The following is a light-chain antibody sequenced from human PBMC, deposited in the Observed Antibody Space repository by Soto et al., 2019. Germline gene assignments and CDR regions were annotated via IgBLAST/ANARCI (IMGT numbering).Light chain of an antibody. J-gene: IGLJ6*01. CDR1: SGSIASNY. V-gene: IGLV6-57*02. CDR3: QSYDSSPHV. CDR2: EDN. Sequence: NFMLTQPHSVSESPGKTVTISCTGSSGSIASNYVQWYQQRPGSAPTTVIYEDNQRPSGVPDRFSGSIDSSSNSASLTISGLKTEDEADYYCQSYDSSPHVFGSGTQLTVL.